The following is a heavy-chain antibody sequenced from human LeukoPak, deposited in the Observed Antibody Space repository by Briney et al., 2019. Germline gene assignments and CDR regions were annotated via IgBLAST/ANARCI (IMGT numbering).Heavy chain of an antibody. J-gene: IGHJ3*02. D-gene: IGHD3-9*01. CDR1: GYTFTGYY. Sequence: ASVKVSCKASGYTFTGYYMHWVRQAPGQGLEWMGWINPNSGGTNYAQKFQGWVTMTRDTSISTAYMELSRLRSDDTAVYYCARGNYDILTGYYDAFDIWGQGTMVTVSS. CDR3: ARGNYDILTGYYDAFDI. V-gene: IGHV1-2*04. CDR2: INPNSGGT.